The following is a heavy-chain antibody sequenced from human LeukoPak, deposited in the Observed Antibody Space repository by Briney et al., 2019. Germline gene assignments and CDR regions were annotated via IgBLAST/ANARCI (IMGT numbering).Heavy chain of an antibody. CDR2: IKSKTDGGTT. D-gene: IGHD5-12*01. J-gene: IGHJ4*02. CDR1: GFTFSNAW. V-gene: IGHV3-15*01. CDR3: TTGYSGYEDFDS. Sequence: GGSRRLSWAASGFTFSNAWMSWVRQAPGKVLEWVGRIKSKTDGGTTDYATPVKGRFTISRDDSKNTQYLQMNSLKTEDTTVYYCTTGYSGYEDFDSWGQGTLVTVSS.